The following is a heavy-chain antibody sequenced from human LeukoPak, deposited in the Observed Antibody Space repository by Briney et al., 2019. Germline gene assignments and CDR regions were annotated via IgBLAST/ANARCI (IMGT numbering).Heavy chain of an antibody. CDR3: ASIWYSSGWYDYYYYYMDV. Sequence: SETLSLTCTVSGYSISSGYYWGWVRQPPGKGLEWIGTIYHSGRTFYNPSLKSRVTISVDTSKSQFSLKLSSVTAADTAVYYCASIWYSSGWYDYYYYYMDVWGKGTTVTVSS. J-gene: IGHJ6*03. D-gene: IGHD6-19*01. CDR2: IYHSGRT. V-gene: IGHV4-38-2*02. CDR1: GYSISSGYY.